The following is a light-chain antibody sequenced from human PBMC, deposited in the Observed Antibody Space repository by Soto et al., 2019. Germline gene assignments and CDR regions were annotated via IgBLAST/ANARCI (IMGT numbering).Light chain of an antibody. CDR3: QQYNNWPAT. Sequence: IVWRRSHGALSLAPDASSILFCTASQSVSSNLAWYQQKPGQAPRLLIYGASTRATGIPARFSGSGSGTECTLTISSLQSEDFAVYYGQQYNNWPATLRQGTKVDIK. CDR2: GAS. CDR1: QSVSSN. J-gene: IGKJ1*01. V-gene: IGKV3-15*01.